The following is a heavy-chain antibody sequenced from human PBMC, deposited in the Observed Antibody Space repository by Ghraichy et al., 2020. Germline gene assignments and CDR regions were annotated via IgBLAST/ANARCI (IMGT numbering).Heavy chain of an antibody. Sequence: GESLNISCAASGFTFSNYWMSWVRQAPGKGLEWLANIKQDGSEKSYVNSVQGRFTISRDNARDSLYLQMDSLRADDTAVYYCTRAYISGVDWFDPWGQGTLVTVSS. CDR2: IKQDGSEK. J-gene: IGHJ5*02. CDR3: TRAYISGVDWFDP. D-gene: IGHD6-19*01. V-gene: IGHV3-7*03. CDR1: GFTFSNYW.